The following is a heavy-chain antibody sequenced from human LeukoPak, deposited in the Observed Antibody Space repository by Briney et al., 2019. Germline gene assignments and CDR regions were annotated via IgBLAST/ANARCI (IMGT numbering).Heavy chain of an antibody. Sequence: PSETLSLTCAVYGGSFSGYYWSWIRQPPGKGLEWIGEINHSGSTNYNPSLKSRVTISVDTSKNQFSLKLSSVTAAGTAVYYCAREGSPYYYGMDVWGQGTTVTVSS. CDR2: INHSGST. V-gene: IGHV4-34*01. CDR3: AREGSPYYYGMDV. D-gene: IGHD1-26*01. CDR1: GGSFSGYY. J-gene: IGHJ6*02.